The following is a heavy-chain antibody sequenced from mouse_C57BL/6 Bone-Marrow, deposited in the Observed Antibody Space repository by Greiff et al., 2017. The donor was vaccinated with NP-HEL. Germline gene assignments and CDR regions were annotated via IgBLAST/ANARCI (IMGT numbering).Heavy chain of an antibody. Sequence: EVQLVESGGGLVQPGGSLKLSYAASGFTFSDYYMYWVRQTPEKRLEWVAYISNGGGSTYYPDTVKGRFTISRDNAKNTLYLQMSRLKSEDTAMYYCARRMDYWGQGTSVTVSS. V-gene: IGHV5-12*01. CDR3: ARRMDY. CDR2: ISNGGGST. CDR1: GFTFSDYY. J-gene: IGHJ4*01.